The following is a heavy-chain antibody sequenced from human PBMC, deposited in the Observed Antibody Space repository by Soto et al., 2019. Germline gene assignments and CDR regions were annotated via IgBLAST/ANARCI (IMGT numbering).Heavy chain of an antibody. CDR2: ISSNGGST. CDR3: ARVKGSGWLNWLDP. Sequence: GGSLRLSCAASGFTFRSYAMYWVRQAPGKGLEYVSAISSNGGSTYYANSVKGRFTISRDNSKNTLYLQMGSLRAEDMAVYYCARVKGSGWLNWLDPWGQGTPVTVSS. V-gene: IGHV3-64*01. CDR1: GFTFRSYA. J-gene: IGHJ5*02. D-gene: IGHD6-19*01.